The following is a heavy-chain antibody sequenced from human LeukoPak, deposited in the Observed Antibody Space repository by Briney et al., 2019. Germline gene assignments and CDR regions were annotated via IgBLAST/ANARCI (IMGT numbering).Heavy chain of an antibody. Sequence: GGSLRLSCAASGFTFSSYSMNWVRQAPGKGLERVSSISSSTNYIYYADSVKGRFTISSDNAKNSLYLQMNSLRAEDTAVYYCVREDDEYNWFDPWGQGTLVTVSS. CDR2: ISSSTNYI. V-gene: IGHV3-21*01. J-gene: IGHJ5*02. CDR1: GFTFSSYS. CDR3: VREDDEYNWFDP. D-gene: IGHD3-16*01.